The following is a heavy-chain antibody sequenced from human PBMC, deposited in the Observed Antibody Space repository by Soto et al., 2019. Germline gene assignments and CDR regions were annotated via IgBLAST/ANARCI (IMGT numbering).Heavy chain of an antibody. D-gene: IGHD2-2*01. CDR1: GASLTSYY. V-gene: IGHV4-59*01. J-gene: IGHJ4*02. Sequence: LPETLSLTCTVSGASLTSYYWSWFRQPPGQALESIGYIYYTGDTNSNPSLKSRATISIDTFKNQFSLILRSVTAADTAVYYCARYARVPDYWGQGTLVTVSS. CDR3: ARYARVPDY. CDR2: IYYTGDT.